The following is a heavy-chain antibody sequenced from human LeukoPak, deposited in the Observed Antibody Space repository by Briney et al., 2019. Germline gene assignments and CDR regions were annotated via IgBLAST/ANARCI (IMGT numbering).Heavy chain of an antibody. D-gene: IGHD3-22*01. CDR1: GYTFTNYA. V-gene: IGHV7-4-1*02. J-gene: IGHJ4*02. Sequence: GASVKVSCKASGYTFTNYAMNWVRQAPGQGLEWMGWINTNTGNPTYAQGFTGRFVFSLDTSVSTAYLQISSLKTEDTAVYYCARERPTKTYYYDSSGYDYWGQGTLVTVSS. CDR3: ARERPTKTYYYDSSGYDY. CDR2: INTNTGNP.